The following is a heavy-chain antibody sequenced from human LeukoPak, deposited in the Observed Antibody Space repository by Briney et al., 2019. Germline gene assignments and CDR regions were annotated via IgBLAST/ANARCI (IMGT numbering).Heavy chain of an antibody. CDR1: GGSISSYY. J-gene: IGHJ4*02. Sequence: PSETLSLTCTVSGGSISSYYWSWIRQPPGEGLEWIGYIYYSGSTNYNPSLKSRVTISVDTSKNQFSLKLSSVTAADTAVYYCACSVSSYRSGWYYFDYWGQGTLVTVSS. V-gene: IGHV4-59*08. D-gene: IGHD6-19*01. CDR2: IYYSGST. CDR3: ACSVSSYRSGWYYFDY.